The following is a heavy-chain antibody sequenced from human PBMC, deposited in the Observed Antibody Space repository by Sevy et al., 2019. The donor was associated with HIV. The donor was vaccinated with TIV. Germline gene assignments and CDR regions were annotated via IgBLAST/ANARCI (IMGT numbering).Heavy chain of an antibody. D-gene: IGHD3-22*01. CDR2: ISSSSSYI. CDR3: ARADDYYYDSSGYFLYYYMDV. J-gene: IGHJ6*03. V-gene: IGHV3-21*01. Sequence: GGSLRLSCAASGFTFSSYSMNWVRQAPGKGLEWVSSISSSSSYIYYADSVKGRFTISRDNAKNSLYLQMNSLGAEDTAVYYCARADDYYYDSSGYFLYYYMDVWGKGTTVTVSS. CDR1: GFTFSSYS.